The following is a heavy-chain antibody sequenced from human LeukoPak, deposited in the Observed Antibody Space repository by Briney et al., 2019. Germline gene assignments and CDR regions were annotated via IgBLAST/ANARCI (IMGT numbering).Heavy chain of an antibody. D-gene: IGHD3-3*01. CDR2: INHSGST. V-gene: IGHV4-34*01. CDR3: ARGARFTILGYFDY. Sequence: PSETLSLTCAVYGGSFSGYYWSWIRQPPGKGLEWTGEINHSGSTNYNPSLKSRVTISVDTSKNQFSLKLSSVTAADTAVYYCARGARFTILGYFDYWGQGTLVTVSS. CDR1: GGSFSGYY. J-gene: IGHJ4*02.